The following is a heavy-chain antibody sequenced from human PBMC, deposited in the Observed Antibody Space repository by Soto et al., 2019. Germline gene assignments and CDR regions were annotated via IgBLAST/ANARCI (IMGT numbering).Heavy chain of an antibody. CDR1: GGTFSSYA. CDR2: IIPIFGTA. D-gene: IGHD2-15*01. V-gene: IGHV1-69*13. CDR3: AGRLGYCSGGSCYSREDDAFDI. J-gene: IGHJ3*02. Sequence: SVKVSCKASGGTFSSYAISWVRQAPGQGLEWMGGIIPIFGTANYAQKFQGRVTITADESTSTAYMELSSLRSEDTAVYYCAGRLGYCSGGSCYSREDDAFDIWG.